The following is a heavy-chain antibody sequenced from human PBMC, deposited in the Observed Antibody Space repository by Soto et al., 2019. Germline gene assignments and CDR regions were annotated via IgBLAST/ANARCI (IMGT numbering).Heavy chain of an antibody. J-gene: IGHJ3*02. CDR1: GFIFRSYA. CDR2: ISYDGSNK. Sequence: QVQLVESGGGVVQPGRSLRLSCAASGFIFRSYAMHWVRQAPGKGLEWVAVISYDGSNKYYADSVKGQFTISRDNSKNTLYLQMNSLRAEDTAVYYCAREYGIGGAAFDIWGQGTMVTVSS. V-gene: IGHV3-30-3*01. CDR3: AREYGIGGAAFDI. D-gene: IGHD2-15*01.